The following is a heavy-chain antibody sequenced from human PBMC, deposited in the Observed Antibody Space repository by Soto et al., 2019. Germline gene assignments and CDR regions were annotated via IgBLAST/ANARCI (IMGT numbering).Heavy chain of an antibody. D-gene: IGHD6-19*01. J-gene: IGHJ4*02. V-gene: IGHV2-5*02. Sequence: QISSKESGPTLMKPTQTLTLTCTFSGFSLSSTRMAVGWIRQPPGKALEWLALIYWDDDKRYSPFLKSRLTITKDTSKNQVVLTMSNMDPVDTARYYCAHIVVAGLGYYFDYWGQGTLVTVSS. CDR3: AHIVVAGLGYYFDY. CDR1: GFSLSSTRMA. CDR2: IYWDDDK.